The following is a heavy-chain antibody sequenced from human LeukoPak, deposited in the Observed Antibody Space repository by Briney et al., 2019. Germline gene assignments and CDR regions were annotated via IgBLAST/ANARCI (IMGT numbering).Heavy chain of an antibody. V-gene: IGHV4-39*01. CDR2: IYYSGST. J-gene: IGHJ5*02. CDR3: ARHVRKRGIAVAGTPGWFDP. CDR1: GFTVSSNY. Sequence: GSLRLSSAASGFTVSSNYMNWIRQPPGKGLEWIGSIYYSGSTYYNPSLKSRVTISVDTSKNQFSLKLSSVTAADTTVYYCARHVRKRGIAVAGTPGWFDPWGQGTLVTVSS. D-gene: IGHD6-19*01.